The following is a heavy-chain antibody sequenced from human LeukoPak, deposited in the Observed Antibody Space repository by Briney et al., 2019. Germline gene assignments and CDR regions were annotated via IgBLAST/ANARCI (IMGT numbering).Heavy chain of an antibody. V-gene: IGHV3-23*01. CDR1: GFTFSNYA. D-gene: IGHD3-9*01. J-gene: IGHJ4*02. Sequence: PPGASLRLSCAASGFTFSNYAMSWVRQAPGKGLEWVAAVSGSDTSTYYTDSVKGRFTISRDNSKNTLYLQMNSLSAEDTAIYYCATWGDYDVLAGYYDSDYWGQGTLVTVSS. CDR3: ATWGDYDVLAGYYDSDY. CDR2: VSGSDTST.